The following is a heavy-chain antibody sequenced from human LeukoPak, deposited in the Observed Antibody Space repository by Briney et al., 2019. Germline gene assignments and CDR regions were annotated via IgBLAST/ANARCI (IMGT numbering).Heavy chain of an antibody. J-gene: IGHJ4*02. Sequence: GGSLKLSCAASGFTFSGSAMHWVRQASGKGLEWVGRIRSKANGHATAYAASVKGRFTISRDDSKNTAYLQMNSLKTEDTAVYYCTSQSQLAVAGHGGFDYWGQGTLVTVSS. D-gene: IGHD6-13*01. CDR3: TSQSQLAVAGHGGFDY. CDR1: GFTFSGSA. CDR2: IRSKANGHAT. V-gene: IGHV3-73*01.